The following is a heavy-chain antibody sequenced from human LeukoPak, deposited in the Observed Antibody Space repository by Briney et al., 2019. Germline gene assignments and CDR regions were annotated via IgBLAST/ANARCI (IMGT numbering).Heavy chain of an antibody. J-gene: IGHJ4*02. CDR3: ARAVVSGWYWGYFDY. D-gene: IGHD6-19*01. CDR2: ISAYNGNT. Sequence: GASVKVSCKASGYTFTSYGISWVRQAPGQGLEWMGWISAYNGNTNYAQKLQGRVTMTTDTSTSTAYMELRSLRSDDTAVYYCARAVVSGWYWGYFDYWGLGTLVTVSS. V-gene: IGHV1-18*01. CDR1: GYTFTSYG.